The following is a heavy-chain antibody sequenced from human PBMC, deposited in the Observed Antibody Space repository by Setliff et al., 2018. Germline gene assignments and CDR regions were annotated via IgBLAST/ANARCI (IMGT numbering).Heavy chain of an antibody. V-gene: IGHV4-31*03. CDR2: IYYSGNT. J-gene: IGHJ5*02. CDR3: ARGAGWWDL. Sequence: SETLSLTCTVSGGSMIGGHYYWSWIRQLPGKGLEWIAYIYYSGNTYYNPSLKSRVTISVDTSKNQFSLKINSVTAADTAVYYCARGAGWWDLWGQGTLVTVSS. CDR1: GGSMIGGHYY.